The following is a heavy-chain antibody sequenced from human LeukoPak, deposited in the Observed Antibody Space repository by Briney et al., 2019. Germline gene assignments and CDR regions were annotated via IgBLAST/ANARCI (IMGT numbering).Heavy chain of an antibody. CDR2: ISGSGGST. Sequence: GGSLRLSCAASGFTFSSYAMSWARQAPGKGLEWVSAISGSGGSTYYADSVKGRFTISRDNSKNTLYLQMNSLRAEDTAVYYCAKTYSGSYLYYFDYWGQGTLVTVSS. CDR1: GFTFSSYA. V-gene: IGHV3-23*01. J-gene: IGHJ4*02. CDR3: AKTYSGSYLYYFDY. D-gene: IGHD1-26*01.